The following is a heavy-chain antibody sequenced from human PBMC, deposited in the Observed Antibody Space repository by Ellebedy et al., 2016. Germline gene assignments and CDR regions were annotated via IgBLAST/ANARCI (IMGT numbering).Heavy chain of an antibody. Sequence: GEPLKISCAASGFTFSDYFMSWIRQVPGRGLEWVSYISTNGDYTRYADSVKGRFTISRDNAKSSLYLQMNSLRAEDTAIYYCAREGPMLRGVIDEDYWGQGTLVTVSS. CDR1: GFTFSDYF. CDR2: ISTNGDYT. D-gene: IGHD3-10*01. J-gene: IGHJ4*02. V-gene: IGHV3-11*06. CDR3: AREGPMLRGVIDEDY.